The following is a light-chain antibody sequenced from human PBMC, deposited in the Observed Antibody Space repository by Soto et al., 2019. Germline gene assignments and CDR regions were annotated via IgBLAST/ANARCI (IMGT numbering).Light chain of an antibody. J-gene: IGKJ3*01. V-gene: IGKV1-5*03. CDR2: QAS. CDR1: QSISSW. CDR3: QQYQNSPFT. Sequence: DIQMTQSPSTLSASVGDRVTITCRASQSISSWLAWYQQKAGKAPKLLIYQASNLQSGAPSRFSGSGTGKEFTLPITSLQPDDSASYYCQQYQNSPFTFGPGTKVDIE.